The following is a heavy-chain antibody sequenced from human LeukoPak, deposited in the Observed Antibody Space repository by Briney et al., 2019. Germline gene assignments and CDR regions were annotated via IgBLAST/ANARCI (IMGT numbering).Heavy chain of an antibody. CDR2: IWYDGSNK. D-gene: IGHD7-27*01. Sequence: GGSLRLSCAASGFTFSSYGMHWVRQAPGKGLEWVAVIWYDGSNKYYADSVKGRFTISRDNSKNTLYLQMNSLRAEDTAVYYCARDSGEVWYFDYWGQGTLVTVSS. V-gene: IGHV3-33*01. J-gene: IGHJ4*02. CDR1: GFTFSSYG. CDR3: ARDSGEVWYFDY.